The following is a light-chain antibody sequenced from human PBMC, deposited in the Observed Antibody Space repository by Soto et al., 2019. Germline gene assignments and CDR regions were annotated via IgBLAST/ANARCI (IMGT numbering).Light chain of an antibody. Sequence: QSVLTQPASVSGSSGQSITISCTGTSSDVGGYNYVSWYQQHPGKAPKLMIYEVSNRPSGVSNRFSGSKSGNTASLTISGLQAEDEADYYCSSYTSSSHYVFGTGTKVTVL. CDR2: EVS. V-gene: IGLV2-14*01. CDR3: SSYTSSSHYV. J-gene: IGLJ1*01. CDR1: SSDVGGYNY.